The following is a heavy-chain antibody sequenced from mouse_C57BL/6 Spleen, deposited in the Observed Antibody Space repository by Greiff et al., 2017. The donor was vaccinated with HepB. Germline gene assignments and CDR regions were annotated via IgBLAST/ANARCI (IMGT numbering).Heavy chain of an antibody. D-gene: IGHD1-2*01. CDR2: IDPEDGDT. Sequence: VQLQQSGAELVRPGASVKLSCTASGFNIKDYYMHWVKQRPEQGLEWIGRIDPEDGDTEYAPKFQGKATMTADTSSNTAYLQLSSLTSEDTAVYYCTTDPLRPGLYFDVWGTGTTVTVSS. CDR1: GFNIKDYY. CDR3: TTDPLRPGLYFDV. J-gene: IGHJ1*03. V-gene: IGHV14-1*01.